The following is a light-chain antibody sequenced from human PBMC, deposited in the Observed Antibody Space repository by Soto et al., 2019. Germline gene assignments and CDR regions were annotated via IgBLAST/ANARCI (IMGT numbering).Light chain of an antibody. J-gene: IGLJ2*01. CDR3: CSYAGSSNVV. Sequence: QSALTQPASVSGSPGQSITISCTGTSSDIGNYNLVAWYQQYPGKAPKLMIYEGSKRPSGVSNRFSGSKSGNTASLRISGLQAEDEAEYYCCSYAGSSNVVFGGGTKLTVL. CDR2: EGS. V-gene: IGLV2-23*01. CDR1: SSDIGNYNL.